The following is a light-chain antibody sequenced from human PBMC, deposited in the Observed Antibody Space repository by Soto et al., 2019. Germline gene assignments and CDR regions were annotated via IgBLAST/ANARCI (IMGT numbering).Light chain of an antibody. V-gene: IGKV2-28*01. Sequence: DIVMTQSPLSLPVTPGEPASISCRSSQSLLHSNGYNYLDWYLQKPVQSPQLLIYLGSNRTSGVPDRFSGSGSGTDFTLKISRVEAEDVGVYYCMQALQTRTWTFGQGTKVEIK. CDR1: QSLLHSNGYNY. CDR2: LGS. CDR3: MQALQTRTWT. J-gene: IGKJ1*01.